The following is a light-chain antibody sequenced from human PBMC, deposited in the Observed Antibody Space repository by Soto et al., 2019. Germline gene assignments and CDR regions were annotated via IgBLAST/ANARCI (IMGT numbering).Light chain of an antibody. CDR1: QSVSSSY. CDR3: QQYGSSPRIT. Sequence: EIVLTQSPVTLSVSPGERATLSCRASQSVSSSYLAWYQQKPGQAPRLLIYGASSRATGIPDRFSGSGSGTDFTLTISRLEPEDFAVYYCQQYGSSPRITFGQGTRLEIK. V-gene: IGKV3-20*01. J-gene: IGKJ5*01. CDR2: GAS.